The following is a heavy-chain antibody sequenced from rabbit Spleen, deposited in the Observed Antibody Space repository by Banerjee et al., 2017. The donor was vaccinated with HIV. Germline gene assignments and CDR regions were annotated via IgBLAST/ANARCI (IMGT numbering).Heavy chain of an antibody. CDR2: IDTGSRDFT. CDR1: GVSFSDKDE. D-gene: IGHD8-1*01. V-gene: IGHV1S40*01. Sequence: QSLAESGGDLVKPGASLTLTCKASGVSFSDKDEMSWVRQAPGKGLEWIACIDTGSRDFTYYASWAKGRFTISKTSSTTVTLQMTSLTVADTATYFCARDTGSSFSTYGMDLWGQGTLVTVS. CDR3: ARDTGSSFSTYGMDL. J-gene: IGHJ6*01.